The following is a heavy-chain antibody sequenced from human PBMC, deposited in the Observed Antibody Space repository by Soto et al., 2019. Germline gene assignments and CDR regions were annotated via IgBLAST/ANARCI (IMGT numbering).Heavy chain of an antibody. J-gene: IGHJ4*02. V-gene: IGHV4-59*01. CDR3: ASTKRWLALDY. Sequence: PSETLSLTCTVFVDSISSYYWTWIRQPPGKRLEYIGCFYDSGSTNXXPSLKCRVXISVDTSKNQFXLRVNXYSSADTAVYYCASTKRWLALDYWGQGALVTVSS. D-gene: IGHD6-19*01. CDR1: VDSISSYY. CDR2: FYDSGST.